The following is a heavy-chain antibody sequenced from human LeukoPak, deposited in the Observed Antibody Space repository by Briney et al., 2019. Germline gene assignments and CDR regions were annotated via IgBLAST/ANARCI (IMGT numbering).Heavy chain of an antibody. V-gene: IGHV4-59*01. CDR2: IYYSGGT. CDR3: ARGSYDSSGYYLFDY. J-gene: IGHJ4*02. CDR1: GGSISSYY. D-gene: IGHD3-22*01. Sequence: PSETLSLTCTVSGGSISSYYWSWIRQPPGKGLEWVGYIYYSGGTNYNPSLKSRVTISVDTSKNQFSLKLSSVTAADTAVYYCARGSYDSSGYYLFDYWGQGTLVTVSS.